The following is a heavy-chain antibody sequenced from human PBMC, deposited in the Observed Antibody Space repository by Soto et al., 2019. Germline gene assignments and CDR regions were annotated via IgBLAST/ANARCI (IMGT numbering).Heavy chain of an antibody. CDR1: GGSISSGGYY. V-gene: IGHV4-31*03. J-gene: IGHJ6*02. CDR3: ARDPTGYFGLDV. CDR2: IYYRGST. Sequence: QVQLQESGPGLVKPSQTLSLTCNVSGGSISSGGYYWSWIRQHPGKGLEWIGYIYYRGSTYYNPSLKSRVTISVDTSKNQFSLNLNSVTAADTAVYYCARDPTGYFGLDVWGQGTTVTGSS.